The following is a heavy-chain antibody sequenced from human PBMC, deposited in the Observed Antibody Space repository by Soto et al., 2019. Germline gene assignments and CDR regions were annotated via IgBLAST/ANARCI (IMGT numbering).Heavy chain of an antibody. CDR1: GFTFSGSA. Sequence: GGSLRLSCAASGFTFSGSAIHWVRQASGKGLEWVGRIRSKVNNYATAYTASVKGRFTISRDDPKNTAYLQMNSLKTEDTAVYYCARGKRERIMITFGGVIAGDAFDIWGQGTMVTVSS. D-gene: IGHD3-16*02. J-gene: IGHJ3*02. V-gene: IGHV3-73*01. CDR3: ARGKRERIMITFGGVIAGDAFDI. CDR2: IRSKVNNYAT.